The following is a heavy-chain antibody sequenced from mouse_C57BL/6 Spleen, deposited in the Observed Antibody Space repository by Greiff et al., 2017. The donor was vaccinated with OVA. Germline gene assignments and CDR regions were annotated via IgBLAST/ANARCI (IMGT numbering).Heavy chain of an antibody. D-gene: IGHD4-1*01. CDR2: ISRGSSNI. CDR1: GFTFSDYG. V-gene: IGHV5-17*01. Sequence: EVQLVESGGGLVKPGGSLKLSCAASGFTFSDYGMHWVRQAPEKGLEWVAYISRGSSNIYYAATVKGRFTITRDNAKNTLFLQKTSLRSEDTAMYYCARENSNWYYFDYWGQGTTLTVSS. CDR3: ARENSNWYYFDY. J-gene: IGHJ2*01.